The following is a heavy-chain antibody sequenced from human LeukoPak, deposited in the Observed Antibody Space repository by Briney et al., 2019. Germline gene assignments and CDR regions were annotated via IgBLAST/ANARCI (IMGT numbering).Heavy chain of an antibody. CDR3: AHSSSSLPTDS. CDR1: GGPFSSYY. V-gene: IGHV4-34*01. D-gene: IGHD6-6*01. J-gene: IGHJ4*02. CDR2: INHNKST. Sequence: SETLSLTCAVYGGPFSSYYWTWIRQSPGKGLEWIGEINHNKSTNYSPSLKSRVTISVDTSKNQFSLNLTSVTAADTAVYYCAHSSSSLPTDSWGQGNLVIVSS.